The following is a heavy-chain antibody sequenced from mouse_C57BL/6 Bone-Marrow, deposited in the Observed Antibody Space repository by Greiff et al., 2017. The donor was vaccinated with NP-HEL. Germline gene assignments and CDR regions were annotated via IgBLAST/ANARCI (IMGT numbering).Heavy chain of an antibody. D-gene: IGHD4-1*02. CDR3: VPTGSYWYFDV. Sequence: EVQLQQSVAELVRPGASVKLSCTASGFNIKHTYMHWVQQRPEQGLEWIGRLYPANGNTKYAPKFQGKATITADTSSNTAYRQLSSLTSEDTAIYYGVPTGSYWYFDVWGTGTTVTVSS. J-gene: IGHJ1*03. CDR1: GFNIKHTY. V-gene: IGHV14-3*01. CDR2: LYPANGNT.